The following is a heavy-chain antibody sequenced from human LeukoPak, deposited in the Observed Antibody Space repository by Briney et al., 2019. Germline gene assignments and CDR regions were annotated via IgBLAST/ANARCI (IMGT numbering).Heavy chain of an antibody. Sequence: SETLSLTCAVYVGSFSGYSWTWIRQSPGKGLEWIGEINDSGFTNCNPSLKSRVTMSVEKSKNQFSLKLNSVTAADTAVYFCARGIGGAVSGDNYYGLDVWGQGTTVAVSS. D-gene: IGHD7-27*01. CDR2: INDSGFT. CDR3: ARGIGGAVSGDNYYGLDV. CDR1: VGSFSGYS. V-gene: IGHV4-34*01. J-gene: IGHJ6*02.